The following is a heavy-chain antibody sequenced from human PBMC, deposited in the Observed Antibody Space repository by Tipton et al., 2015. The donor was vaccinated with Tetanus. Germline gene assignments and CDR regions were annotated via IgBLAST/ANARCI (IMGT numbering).Heavy chain of an antibody. J-gene: IGHJ6*02. CDR2: INPDGRRT. V-gene: IGHV3-74*01. Sequence: SLRLSCAASGFTSESHYMHWVRQTPGKGLVCISRINPDGRRTNYADSVKGRFTISRDHAQNTVYLQMNSLRAEDTPVYFCARRSLTNYGLDVWGQGPPVPVSS. CDR1: GFTSESHY. CDR3: ARRSLTNYGLDV. D-gene: IGHD1-1*01.